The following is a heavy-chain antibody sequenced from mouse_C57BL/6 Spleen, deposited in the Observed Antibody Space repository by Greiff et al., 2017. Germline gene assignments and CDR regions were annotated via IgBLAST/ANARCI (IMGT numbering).Heavy chain of an antibody. CDR2: ISNLAYSI. CDR3: ARRQEDAMDD. Sequence: EVKLLESGGGLVQPGGSLKLSCAASGFTFSDYGMAWVRQAPRQGPEWVAFISNLAYSIYYADTMTGRFTISRENAKNALYLEMSSLWSEDTAMYYSARRQEDAMDDWGQGTSVTVAS. CDR1: GFTFSDYG. J-gene: IGHJ4*01. V-gene: IGHV5-15*04.